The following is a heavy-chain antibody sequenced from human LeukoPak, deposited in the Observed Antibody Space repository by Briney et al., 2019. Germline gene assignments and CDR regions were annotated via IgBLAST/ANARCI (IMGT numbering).Heavy chain of an antibody. CDR1: GFSFSSNG. D-gene: IGHD5-12*01. V-gene: IGHV3-30*18. CDR2: ISYDGSNK. Sequence: GGSLRLSCAASGFSFSSNGMHWVRQAPGKGLEWVAVISYDGSNKHYVDSVKGRFTISRDNSKNTLYLQMNSLRAEDTAVYYCAKERLDIVTTGYYYYGMDVWGKGTTVTVSS. J-gene: IGHJ6*04. CDR3: AKERLDIVTTGYYYYGMDV.